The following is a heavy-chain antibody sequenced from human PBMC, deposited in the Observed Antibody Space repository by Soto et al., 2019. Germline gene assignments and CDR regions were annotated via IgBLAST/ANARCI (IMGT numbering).Heavy chain of an antibody. CDR1: GFTFSSYA. J-gene: IGHJ4*02. CDR2: ISYDGSNK. V-gene: IGHV3-30-3*01. CDR3: ARSLERWLQLGY. D-gene: IGHD5-12*01. Sequence: GGSLRLSCAVSGFTFSSYAMHWVRQAPGKGLEWVAAISYDGSNKYYADSVKGRFTISRDNSKSTLYLQMNSLRAEDTAVYYCARSLERWLQLGYWGQGTLVPVSS.